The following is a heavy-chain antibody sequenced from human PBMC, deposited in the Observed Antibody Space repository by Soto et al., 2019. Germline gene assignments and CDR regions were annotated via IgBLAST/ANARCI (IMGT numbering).Heavy chain of an antibody. CDR2: ISNDGSST. J-gene: IGHJ4*02. CDR3: ARVSGPAALDY. CDR1: GFTFNTYY. D-gene: IGHD6-19*01. Sequence: EVQLVESGGGLVQPGGSLRLSCAASGFTFNTYYMYWVRQGPGKGLVWVSRISNDGSSTSYADSVKGRFTISRDNAKNTLYLQMNRLRAEDTAVYYCARVSGPAALDYWGQGTLVTVSS. V-gene: IGHV3-74*01.